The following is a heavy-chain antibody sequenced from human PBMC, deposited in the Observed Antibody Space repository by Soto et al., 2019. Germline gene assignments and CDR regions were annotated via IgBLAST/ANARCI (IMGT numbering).Heavy chain of an antibody. CDR3: AGQYGRNCDY. CDR2: IYYRGST. V-gene: IGHV4-59*01. Sequence: FETLSHKCTVSNASISRYSWNFIRQPPGNGLEWIGYIYYRGSTNYNPSIKSRVSISVDTSNNQLSLKLSSVTAADTAVYYCAGQYGRNCDYGGDGTLLTISS. J-gene: IGHJ4*01. D-gene: IGHD1-7*01. CDR1: NASISRYS.